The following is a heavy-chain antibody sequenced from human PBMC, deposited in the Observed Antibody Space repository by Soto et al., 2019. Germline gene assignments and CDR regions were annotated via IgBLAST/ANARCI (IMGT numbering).Heavy chain of an antibody. CDR2: IIPIFGTA. J-gene: IGHJ2*01. CDR1: GGTFSSYA. CDR3: AKGSSGWYEHWYFDL. V-gene: IGHV1-69*13. Sequence: SVKVSCKASGGTFSSYAISWVRQAPGQGLEWMGGIIPIFGTANYAQKFQGRVTITADESTSTAYMELSSLRSEDTAVYYCAKGSSGWYEHWYFDLWGRGTLVTVPS. D-gene: IGHD6-19*01.